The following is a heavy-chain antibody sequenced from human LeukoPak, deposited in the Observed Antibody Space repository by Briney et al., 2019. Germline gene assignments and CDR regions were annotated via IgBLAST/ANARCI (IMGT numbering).Heavy chain of an antibody. CDR2: ISGSGGST. D-gene: IGHD3-10*01. V-gene: IGHV3-23*01. J-gene: IGHJ3*02. CDR1: GFTFSSYA. CDR3: AKDRVTMVRGPDAFDI. Sequence: GGSLRLSCAASGFTFSSYAMSWGRQAPGKGLGWVSAISGSGGSTYYADSVKGRFTISRDNATNTLYLQMNSLTAEDTAVYYCAKDRVTMVRGPDAFDIWGQGTMATVSS.